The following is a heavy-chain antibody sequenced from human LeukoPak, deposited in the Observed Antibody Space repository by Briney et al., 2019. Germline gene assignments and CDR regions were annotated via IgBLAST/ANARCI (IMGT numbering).Heavy chain of an antibody. V-gene: IGHV1-18*01. Sequence: ASVKVSCKASGYTFTSYGMSWVRQAPGQGLEWMGWISAYNGNTNYAQKLQGRVTMTTDTSTSTAYMELRSLRSDDTAVYYCARTPEYYYDSSGYYPYYFDYWGQGTLVTVSS. J-gene: IGHJ4*02. CDR3: ARTPEYYYDSSGYYPYYFDY. D-gene: IGHD3-22*01. CDR1: GYTFTSYG. CDR2: ISAYNGNT.